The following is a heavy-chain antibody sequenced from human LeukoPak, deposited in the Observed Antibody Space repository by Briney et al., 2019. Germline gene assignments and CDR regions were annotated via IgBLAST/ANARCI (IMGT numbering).Heavy chain of an antibody. CDR3: ARDGGGDIVVAFAFDI. J-gene: IGHJ3*02. CDR1: GFTFSNYW. Sequence: GGSLRLSCAASGFTFSNYWMSWVRQAPGKGLEWVAHINQDGSERYYVDSVKGRFTISRDNAKNSLYLQMNSLRAEDTAVYYCARDGGGDIVVAFAFDIWGQGTMVTVSS. D-gene: IGHD2-15*01. V-gene: IGHV3-7*05. CDR2: INQDGSER.